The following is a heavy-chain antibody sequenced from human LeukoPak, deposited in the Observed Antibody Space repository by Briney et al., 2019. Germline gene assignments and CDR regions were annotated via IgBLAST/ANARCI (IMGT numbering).Heavy chain of an antibody. D-gene: IGHD3-22*01. CDR1: GFTISSNY. J-gene: IGHJ4*02. V-gene: IGHV3-74*01. CDR2: INSDGSST. CDR3: ARGYYYDSSGIIPDY. Sequence: GGSLRLSCAASGFTISSNYMSWLRQAPGKGLVWVSRINSDGSSTSYADSVKGRFTISRDNAKNTLYLQMNSLRAEDTAVYYCARGYYYDSSGIIPDYWGQGTLVTVSS.